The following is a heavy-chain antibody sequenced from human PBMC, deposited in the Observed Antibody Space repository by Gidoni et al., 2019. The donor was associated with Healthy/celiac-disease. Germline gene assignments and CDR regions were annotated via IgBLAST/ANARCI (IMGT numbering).Heavy chain of an antibody. V-gene: IGHV3-15*07. CDR2: IKSKTDGGTT. Sequence: EVQLVESGGGLVKPGGSLRLSCAASGFTFINAWMNWVRQAPGKGLEWVGRIKSKTDGGTTDYAAPVKGRFTISRDDSKNTLYLQMNSLKTEDTAVYYCTTGIKWELPTFDYWGQGTLVTVSS. D-gene: IGHD1-26*01. CDR1: GFTFINAW. CDR3: TTGIKWELPTFDY. J-gene: IGHJ4*02.